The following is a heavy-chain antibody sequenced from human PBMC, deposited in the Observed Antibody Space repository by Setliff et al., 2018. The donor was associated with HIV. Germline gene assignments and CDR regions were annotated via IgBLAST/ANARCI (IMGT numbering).Heavy chain of an antibody. Sequence: SETLSLTCAVYGGSFSSHYWSWIRQPPGKRLEWIGYIYYSGSTNYNPSLKSRVTISVDTAKNQFSLKLSSVTAADTAVYYCARLRGSYDFSNWFDPWGQGTQVTVSS. CDR1: GGSFSSHY. J-gene: IGHJ5*02. D-gene: IGHD3-3*01. CDR3: ARLRGSYDFSNWFDP. V-gene: IGHV4-59*11. CDR2: IYYSGST.